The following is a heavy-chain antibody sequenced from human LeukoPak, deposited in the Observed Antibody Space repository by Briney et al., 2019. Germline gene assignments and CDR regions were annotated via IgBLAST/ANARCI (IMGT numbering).Heavy chain of an antibody. J-gene: IGHJ6*02. D-gene: IGHD2-2*01. CDR2: INPNSGGT. V-gene: IGHV1-2*02. CDR3: ARDGVVVVPAAILYYYYGMDV. CDR1: GYTFTGYY. Sequence: ASVKVSCKASGYTFTGYYMHWVRQAPGQGLEWMGWINPNSGGTNYAQKFQGRVTMTRDTSISTAYMELSRLRSDDTAVYYCARDGVVVVPAAILYYYYGMDVWGQGTTVTVSS.